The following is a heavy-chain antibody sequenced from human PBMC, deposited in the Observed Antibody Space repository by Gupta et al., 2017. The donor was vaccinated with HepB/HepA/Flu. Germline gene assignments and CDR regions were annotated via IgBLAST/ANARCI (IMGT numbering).Heavy chain of an antibody. CDR1: GFAFSNYA. D-gene: IGHD5-12*01. Sequence: EVQLLESGGGLVPPGGSLRLSCAASGFAFSNYALSWVRQAPGKGLEWVSTINNIGTSTYDADSVRGRFTISRDNSKSTLSLQMNSLRAEDTAVYYCAKGISGSGYSGYDDWGQGTLVSVSS. CDR2: INNIGTST. CDR3: AKGISGSGYSGYDD. V-gene: IGHV3-23*01. J-gene: IGHJ4*02.